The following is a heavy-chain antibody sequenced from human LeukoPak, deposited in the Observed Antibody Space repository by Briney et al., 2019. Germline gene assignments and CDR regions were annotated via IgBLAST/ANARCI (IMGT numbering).Heavy chain of an antibody. Sequence: VASVKVSCKASGYTFTGYYMHWVRQAPGQGLEWMGWINPNSGGTNYAQKFQGRVTMTRDTSISTAYMELRRLRSDDTAVYYCARGFGRYYYYYYMDVWGKGTTVTVSS. J-gene: IGHJ6*03. CDR2: INPNSGGT. CDR3: ARGFGRYYYYYYMDV. V-gene: IGHV1-2*02. D-gene: IGHD3-10*01. CDR1: GYTFTGYY.